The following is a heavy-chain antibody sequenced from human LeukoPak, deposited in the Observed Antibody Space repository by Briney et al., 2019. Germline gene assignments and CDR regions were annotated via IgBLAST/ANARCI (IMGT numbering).Heavy chain of an antibody. D-gene: IGHD4-17*01. V-gene: IGHV3-11*01. Sequence: GGSLRLSCAASGFTFSDYYMSGIREAPGKGLGWVSYISSSGSTIYYADSVKGRFTISRDNAKNSLYLQMNRLRAEVTAVYYCAGDYGDYERYFDYWGQGTLVTVSS. CDR1: GFTFSDYY. CDR2: ISSSGSTI. J-gene: IGHJ4*02. CDR3: AGDYGDYERYFDY.